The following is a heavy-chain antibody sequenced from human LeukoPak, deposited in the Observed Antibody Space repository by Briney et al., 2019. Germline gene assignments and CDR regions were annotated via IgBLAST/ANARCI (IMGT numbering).Heavy chain of an antibody. CDR1: GFTFSSYA. D-gene: IGHD2-2*01. Sequence: PGGSLRLSCAASGFTFSSYAISWVRQAPGKGLEWVSAISGSGGSTYYADSVKGRFTISGDNSKNTPYLQMNRLRAEDTAVYYCHQTLGYCSSTSCYGENYWGQGTLVTVSS. J-gene: IGHJ4*02. CDR3: HQTLGYCSSTSCYGENY. V-gene: IGHV3-23*01. CDR2: ISGSGGST.